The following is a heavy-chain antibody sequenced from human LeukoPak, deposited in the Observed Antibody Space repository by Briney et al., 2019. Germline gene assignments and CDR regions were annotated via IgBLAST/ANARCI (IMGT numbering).Heavy chain of an antibody. CDR2: FGGSGGTI. J-gene: IGHJ3*02. D-gene: IGHD7-27*01. V-gene: IGHV3-48*03. CDR1: AFTASSYE. CDR3: AREGVVDWGDPFDI. Sequence: RGSLRLSCAASAFTASSYEANWVRQPPGEGMEWISYFGGSGGTIFYADSVKGRFTTSRDNAKNTHFLQMDNLRVDDTAIYYCAREGVVDWGDPFDIWGQGATVTVSS.